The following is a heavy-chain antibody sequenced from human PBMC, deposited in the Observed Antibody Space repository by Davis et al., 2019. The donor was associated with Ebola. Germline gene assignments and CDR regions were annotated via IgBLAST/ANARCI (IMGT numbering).Heavy chain of an antibody. V-gene: IGHV3-74*01. D-gene: IGHD3-22*01. CDR1: GFTFSGYW. Sequence: HTGGSLRLSCAASGFTFSGYWMNWVRQAPGKGLTWVSYINSDGSITTYADSVKGRFTISRDSSKNTLDLQMNSLRAEDTALYSCTKGDRDYSSSPFDYWGQGTLVTVSS. CDR2: INSDGSIT. J-gene: IGHJ4*02. CDR3: TKGDRDYSSSPFDY.